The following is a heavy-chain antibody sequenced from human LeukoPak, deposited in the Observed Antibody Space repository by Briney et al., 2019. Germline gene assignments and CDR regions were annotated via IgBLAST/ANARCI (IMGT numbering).Heavy chain of an antibody. D-gene: IGHD3-10*01. J-gene: IGHJ4*02. V-gene: IGHV3-7*01. CDR1: GFTFKSYW. CDR3: ARRGGLDY. CDR2: INQDGSEK. Sequence: GGSLRLSCAASGFTFKSYWMSWVRQTPGKGLEWVANINQDGSEKYSVESVKGRFTISRDNAQNSLSLQINGLRAEDTAVYYCARRGGLDYWGQGTLVTVSS.